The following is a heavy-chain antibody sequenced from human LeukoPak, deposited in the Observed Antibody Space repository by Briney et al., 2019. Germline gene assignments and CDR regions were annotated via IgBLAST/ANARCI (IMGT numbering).Heavy chain of an antibody. D-gene: IGHD2-15*01. CDR1: QYTFTDYY. J-gene: IGHJ5*02. V-gene: IGHV1-2*06. CDR2: INPNSGAT. Sequence: ASVKVSCKASQYTFTDYYIHWVRQAPGQGLEWMGRINPNSGATNYAQKFQGRVTMTRDTSISTAYIELSRLGSDDTAVYYCARIPAGSVGWFDPWGQGTLVTVSS. CDR3: ARIPAGSVGWFDP.